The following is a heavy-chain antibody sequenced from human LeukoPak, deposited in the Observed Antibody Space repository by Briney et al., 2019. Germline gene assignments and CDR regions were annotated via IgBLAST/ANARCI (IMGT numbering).Heavy chain of an antibody. J-gene: IGHJ4*02. CDR2: IYYTGGT. Sequence: SETLSLTCTVSGGSLGSNHWTWIRQPPGKGLEYIGYIYYTGGTNYNPSLKSRVTISVDTSKNQFSLKLSSVTAADTAVYFCAKYGNSGWVIDNWGQGTLVTVSS. CDR3: AKYGNSGWVIDN. CDR1: GGSLGSNH. V-gene: IGHV4-59*08. D-gene: IGHD6-19*01.